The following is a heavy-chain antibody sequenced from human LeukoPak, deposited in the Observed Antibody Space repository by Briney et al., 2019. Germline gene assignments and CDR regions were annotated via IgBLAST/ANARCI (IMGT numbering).Heavy chain of an antibody. D-gene: IGHD2-21*02. CDR2: ISSSSSYI. CDR1: GFTFSSYS. J-gene: IGHJ4*02. CDR3: ARETPDPAYCGGDCYSATN. V-gene: IGHV3-21*01. Sequence: PGGSLRLSCAASGFTFSSYSMNWVRQAPGKGLEWVSSISSSSSYIYYADSVKGRFTISRDNAKNSLYLQMNSLRAEDTAVYYCARETPDPAYCGGDCYSATNWGQGTLVTVSS.